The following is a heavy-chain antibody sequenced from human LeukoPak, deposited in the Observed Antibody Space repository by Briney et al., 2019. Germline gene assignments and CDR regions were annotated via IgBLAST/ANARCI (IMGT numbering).Heavy chain of an antibody. CDR1: GGSISSGSYY. CDR2: IYTSGST. V-gene: IGHV4-61*02. CDR3: ARDHVGRDGYNPPHY. Sequence: SETLSLTCTVSGGSISSGSYYWSWIRQPAGKGLEWIGRIYTSGSTNYNPSLKSRVTISVDTSKNQFSLKLSSVPAADTAVYYCARDHVGRDGYNPPHYWGQGTLVTVSS. J-gene: IGHJ4*02. D-gene: IGHD5-24*01.